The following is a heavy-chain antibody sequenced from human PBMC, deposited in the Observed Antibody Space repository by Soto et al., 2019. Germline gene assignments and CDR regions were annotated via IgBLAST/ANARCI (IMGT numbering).Heavy chain of an antibody. J-gene: IGHJ5*02. CDR2: IIPILGIA. CDR1: GGTFSSYT. V-gene: IGHV1-69*02. D-gene: IGHD6-13*01. CDR3: ASNLLDSSSWYYWFDP. Sequence: GPSVKVSCKASGGTFSSYTISWVRQAPGQGLEWMGRIIPILGIANYAQKFQGRVTITADKSTSTAYMELSSLRSEDTAVYYCASNLLDSSSWYYWFDPWGQGTLVTVSS.